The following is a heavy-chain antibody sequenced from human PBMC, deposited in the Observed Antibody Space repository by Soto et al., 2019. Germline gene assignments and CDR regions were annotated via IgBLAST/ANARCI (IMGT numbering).Heavy chain of an antibody. CDR2: IYYSGST. V-gene: IGHV4-59*01. J-gene: IGHJ5*02. D-gene: IGHD6-13*01. CDR3: ARGGIAAAENWFDP. Sequence: PSETLSLTCTVSGGSISSYYWSWIRQPPGKGLEWIGYIYYSGSTNYNPSLKSRVTISVDTSKNQFSLKLSSVTAADTAVYYCARGGIAAAENWFDPWGQGTLVTVS. CDR1: GGSISSYY.